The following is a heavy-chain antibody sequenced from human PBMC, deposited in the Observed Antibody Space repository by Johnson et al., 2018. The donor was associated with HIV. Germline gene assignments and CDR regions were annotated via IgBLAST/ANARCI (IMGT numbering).Heavy chain of an antibody. CDR2: LSYDGSNN. Sequence: QVQLVESGGGVVQPGRSLRLSCAASGFTFSSYGMHWVRQAPGKGLEWVAVLSYDGSNNYSADSVKGRFTISKDNTKNTLYLQMNRVRDEETVEYYGAKIKGSSEAFDIWGQGTMVTVSS. V-gene: IGHV3-30*18. CDR1: GFTFSSYG. J-gene: IGHJ3*02. D-gene: IGHD6-6*01. CDR3: AKIKGSSEAFDI.